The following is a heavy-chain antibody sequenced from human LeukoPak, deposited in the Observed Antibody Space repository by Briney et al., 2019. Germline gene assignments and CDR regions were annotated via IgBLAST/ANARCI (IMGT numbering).Heavy chain of an antibody. Sequence: GGSLRLSCAASGFTVSNYYMSWVRQAPGKGLEWVSVIYSGGDTFHADSVKGRFTLSRDNSKNTLYLQMNSLRAEDTAVYYCARDPDAWGQGTLVTVSS. CDR3: ARDPDA. J-gene: IGHJ5*02. CDR2: IYSGGDT. V-gene: IGHV3-66*01. CDR1: GFTVSNYY.